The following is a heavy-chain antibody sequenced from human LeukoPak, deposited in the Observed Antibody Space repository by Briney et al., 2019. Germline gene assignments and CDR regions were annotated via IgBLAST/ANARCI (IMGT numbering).Heavy chain of an antibody. CDR3: AKAARSDGSYSFLRLDY. CDR1: GFIFSSYA. D-gene: IGHD1-26*01. V-gene: IGHV3-23*01. CDR2: ISGSGGST. Sequence: GGSLRLSCAASGFIFSSYAMSWVRQAPGKGLEWVSAISGSGGSTYYADSVKGRFTISRDNSKNTLYLQMNSLRAEDTAVYYCAKAARSDGSYSFLRLDYWGQGTLVTVSS. J-gene: IGHJ4*02.